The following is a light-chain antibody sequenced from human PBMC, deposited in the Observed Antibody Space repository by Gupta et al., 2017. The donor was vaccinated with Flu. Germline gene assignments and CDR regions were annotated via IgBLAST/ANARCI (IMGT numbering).Light chain of an antibody. V-gene: IGKV3-11*01. CDR1: QSVSSY. Sequence: EIVLTQSPATLSLSPGERATRSCRASQSVSSYLAWYQQKPGQAPRLIIYDASNRASGIPDRFSGSGSEKDFTLTSSGQETEDFAVYYGQQRSTSDTFGRGTKVEIK. CDR3: QQRSTSDT. J-gene: IGKJ4*01. CDR2: DAS.